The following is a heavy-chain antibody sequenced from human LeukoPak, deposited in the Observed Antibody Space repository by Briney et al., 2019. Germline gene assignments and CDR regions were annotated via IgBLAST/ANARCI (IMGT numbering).Heavy chain of an antibody. J-gene: IGHJ4*02. CDR3: ARDNGYFDY. Sequence: ASVKVSCKASGYTFTDYYMHWLRQAPGQGLEWMGWINPNSGGTNYAQNFQGRVTMTRDTSISTVYMELSRLRSDGTAVYYCARDNGYFDYWGQGTLVTVSS. V-gene: IGHV1-2*02. CDR1: GYTFTDYY. CDR2: INPNSGGT. D-gene: IGHD2-8*01.